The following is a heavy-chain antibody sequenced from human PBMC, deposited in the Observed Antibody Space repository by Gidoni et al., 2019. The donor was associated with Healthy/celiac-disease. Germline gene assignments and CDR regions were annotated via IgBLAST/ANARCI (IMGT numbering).Heavy chain of an antibody. D-gene: IGHD3-10*01. CDR3: AKYGSGNYYNRVYMDV. Sequence: EVQLVESGGGLVQPGGSLRLCCAQAGFTFTRHAMSWGRQAPGQGLDWVSAMSGSGGSTYYADSVKGRFTISRDNSKNTLYLQMNSLRAEDTAVYYCAKYGSGNYYNRVYMDVWGKGTTVTVSS. V-gene: IGHV3-23*04. J-gene: IGHJ6*03. CDR2: MSGSGGST. CDR1: GFTFTRHA.